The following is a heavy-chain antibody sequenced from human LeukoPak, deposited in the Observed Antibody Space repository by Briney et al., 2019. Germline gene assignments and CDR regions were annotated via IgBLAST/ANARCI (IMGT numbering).Heavy chain of an antibody. CDR3: ARSSQGDSSGYWWDY. J-gene: IGHJ4*02. D-gene: IGHD3-22*01. V-gene: IGHV3-21*01. CDR1: GFTFSNYW. CDR2: ISSSNSYI. Sequence: GGSLRLSCAASGFTFSNYWLHWVRQAPGKGLEWVSSISSSNSYIYYADSVKGRFTISRDNAKNSLYLQMNSLRAEDTAVYYCARSSQGDSSGYWWDYWGQGTLVTVSS.